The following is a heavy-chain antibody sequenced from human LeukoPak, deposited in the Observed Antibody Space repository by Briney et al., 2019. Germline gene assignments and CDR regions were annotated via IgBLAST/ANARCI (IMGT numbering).Heavy chain of an antibody. V-gene: IGHV1-2*02. CDR1: GCTFTGYY. J-gene: IGHJ4*02. CDR3: AEANYYGSDYNDY. D-gene: IGHD3-10*01. CDR2: INPNNSAT. Sequence: PSVKVSCKASGCTFTGYYMHWWGQPPGKGLGWMGWINPNNSATKYAQRFQGRFTMTRDTSISTVYMELSRLRSDDTAVYYCAEANYYGSDYNDYWGQGTLVTVSS.